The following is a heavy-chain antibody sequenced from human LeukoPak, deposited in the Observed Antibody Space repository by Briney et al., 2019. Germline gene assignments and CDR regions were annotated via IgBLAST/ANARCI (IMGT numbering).Heavy chain of an antibody. J-gene: IGHJ4*02. Sequence: PSETLSLTCTVSGGSISTYYWGRIRQPPGKGLKSIGYIYYSGSTNYNPSLKSRVTISVDTSKNQFSLKLSSVTAADTAVYYCARAIKGVFYGALDFDYWGQGTLVTVSS. CDR3: ARAIKGVFYGALDFDY. CDR2: IYYSGST. CDR1: GGSISTYY. D-gene: IGHD2-8*01. V-gene: IGHV4-59*01.